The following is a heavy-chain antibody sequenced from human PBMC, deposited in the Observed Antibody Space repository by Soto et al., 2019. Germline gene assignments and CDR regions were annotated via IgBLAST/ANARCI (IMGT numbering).Heavy chain of an antibody. V-gene: IGHV4-61*01. CDR2: IYYSGST. CDR1: GGSVSSGSYY. CDR3: ARASGYSNGWGNYYYYMDV. J-gene: IGHJ6*03. D-gene: IGHD6-19*01. Sequence: SETLSLTCTVSGGSVSSGSYYWSWIRQPPGKGLEWIGYIYYSGSTNYNPSLQSRVAISVDTSKNQFSLKLTSVTAADTAVYYCARASGYSNGWGNYYYYMDVWGKGTTVTVSS.